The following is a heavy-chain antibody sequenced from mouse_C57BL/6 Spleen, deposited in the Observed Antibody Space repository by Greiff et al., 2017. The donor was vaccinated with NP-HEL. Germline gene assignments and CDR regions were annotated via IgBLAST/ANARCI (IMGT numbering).Heavy chain of an antibody. J-gene: IGHJ4*01. Sequence: QVPVKQSGPELVRPGASVKISCQAPGYTFTSHWMPWVRQRPGPGLAWIGEIFPGSGSPYYNEKFKGKATLTVDTSSSTAYMQLSSLTYEDAAVYFCARQAYYSNYDYAMDYWGQGTSVTVSS. D-gene: IGHD2-5*01. V-gene: IGHV1-56*01. CDR3: ARQAYYSNYDYAMDY. CDR1: GYTFTSHW. CDR2: IFPGSGSP.